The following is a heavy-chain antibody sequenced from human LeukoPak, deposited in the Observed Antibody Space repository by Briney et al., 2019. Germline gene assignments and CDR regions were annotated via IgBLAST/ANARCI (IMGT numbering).Heavy chain of an antibody. D-gene: IGHD3-22*01. CDR1: GGSISSYY. J-gene: IGHJ2*01. V-gene: IGHV4-59*01. CDR2: IYYSGST. Sequence: SETLSLTCTVPGGSISSYYWSWIRQPPGKGLEWIGYIYYSGSTNYNPSLKSRVTISVDTSKNQFSLKLSSVTAADTAVYYCARDTAEDYYDSSSDWYFDLWGRGTLVTVSS. CDR3: ARDTAEDYYDSSSDWYFDL.